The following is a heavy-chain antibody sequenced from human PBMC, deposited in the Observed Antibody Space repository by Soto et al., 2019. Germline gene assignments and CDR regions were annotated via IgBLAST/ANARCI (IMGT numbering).Heavy chain of an antibody. Sequence: SETLSLTCTVSGGSISNGGYYRNWVRQHPGKGLEWIGYIHYSGSTWYNPSLESRVTISVDTSKDQFSLKLRSVTAADTAVYYCARVRGSGSYAAYYFDSWGHGTLVSYSS. CDR2: IHYSGST. V-gene: IGHV4-31*03. J-gene: IGHJ4*01. CDR3: ARVRGSGSYAAYYFDS. CDR1: GGSISNGGYY. D-gene: IGHD3-10*01.